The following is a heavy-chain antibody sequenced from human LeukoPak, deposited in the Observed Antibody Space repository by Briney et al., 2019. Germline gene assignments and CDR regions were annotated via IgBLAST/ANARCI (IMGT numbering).Heavy chain of an antibody. D-gene: IGHD3-22*01. CDR3: ARTPSDIFSDSSGYWNAFDI. Sequence: GGSLRLSCAASGFTFKNSWMSWVRQAPGKGLEWVANINEDGDEKYYVDSVKGRFTISRDNAKNSLYLQMNSLRAEDTAVYYCARTPSDIFSDSSGYWNAFDIWGQGTMVTVSS. CDR1: GFTFKNSW. V-gene: IGHV3-7*01. CDR2: INEDGDEK. J-gene: IGHJ3*02.